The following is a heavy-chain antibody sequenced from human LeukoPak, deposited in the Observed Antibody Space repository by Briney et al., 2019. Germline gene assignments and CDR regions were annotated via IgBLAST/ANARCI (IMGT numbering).Heavy chain of an antibody. D-gene: IGHD2-2*01. Sequence: GGSLRLSCAASGFTFSSYAMSWVRQAPGKGLEWVSAISGSGGSTYYADSVKARFTISRDNSKNTLYLQMNSLRAEDTAVYCCAKGYCSTTSCRNFDSWGQGTLVTVSS. CDR2: ISGSGGST. CDR1: GFTFSSYA. J-gene: IGHJ4*02. CDR3: AKGYCSTTSCRNFDS. V-gene: IGHV3-23*01.